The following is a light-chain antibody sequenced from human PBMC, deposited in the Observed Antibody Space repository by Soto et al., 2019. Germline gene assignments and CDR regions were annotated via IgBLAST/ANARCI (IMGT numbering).Light chain of an antibody. V-gene: IGKV3-11*01. CDR2: DAS. Sequence: EIVLTQSPSTLSLYQGERATLSCRASQSVSSYLAWYQQKPGQAPRLLIYDASNRATGIPARFSGSGSGTDFTLTISSLEPEDFAVYYCQQYNNWPITFGQGRRLEIK. CDR3: QQYNNWPIT. CDR1: QSVSSY. J-gene: IGKJ5*01.